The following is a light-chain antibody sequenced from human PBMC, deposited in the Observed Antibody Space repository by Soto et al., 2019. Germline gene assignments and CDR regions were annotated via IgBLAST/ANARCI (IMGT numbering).Light chain of an antibody. CDR3: QQRRNYPIT. Sequence: DIQLTQSPSFLSASIGDKVTITCRASQGISNLLAWYQQQPGEAPKLMVHTASTLQSGVPSRFSGSGSGTEFSFTISGLQPEDSATYYCQQRRNYPITFGQGTRLEIK. CDR1: QGISNL. J-gene: IGKJ5*01. V-gene: IGKV1-9*01. CDR2: TAS.